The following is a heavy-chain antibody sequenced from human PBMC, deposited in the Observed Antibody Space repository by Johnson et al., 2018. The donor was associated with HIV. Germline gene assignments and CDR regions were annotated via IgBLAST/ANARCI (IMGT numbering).Heavy chain of an antibody. CDR1: GFTFDDYA. CDR2: IYSGGST. J-gene: IGHJ3*02. D-gene: IGHD2-21*02. CDR3: ARDIVVVTGGSQGFDI. Sequence: VQLVESGGGLVQPGRSLRLSCAASGFTFDDYAMHWVRQAPGKGLEWVSVIYSGGSTYYADSVKGRFTISRDNSKNTLFLQMNSLRVDDTAVYDCARDIVVVTGGSQGFDIWGQGTMVTVSS. V-gene: IGHV3-53*01.